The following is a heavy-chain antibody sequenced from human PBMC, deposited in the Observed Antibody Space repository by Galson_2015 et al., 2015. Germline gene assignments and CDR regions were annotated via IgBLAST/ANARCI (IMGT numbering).Heavy chain of an antibody. CDR3: AKASDYGDYHFDY. Sequence: SLRLSCAGSGFTFSNYAMSWVRQAPGKGLEWVSVISGSGGTTYYADSVRGRFTFSRDNSKNTLYLQMNSPRAEDTAVYYCAKASDYGDYHFDYWGQGTLVTVSS. J-gene: IGHJ4*02. V-gene: IGHV3-23*01. CDR1: GFTFSNYA. D-gene: IGHD4-17*01. CDR2: ISGSGGTT.